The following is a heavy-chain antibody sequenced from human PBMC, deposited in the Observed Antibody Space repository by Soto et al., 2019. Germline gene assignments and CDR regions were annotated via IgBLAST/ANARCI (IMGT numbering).Heavy chain of an antibody. CDR2: ISSNSINT. Sequence: PGGSLRLSCAASGITFSDYYMSWIRQAPGKGLEWVSYISSNSINTNYADSVKGRFTISRDNAKNSLYLQINSLRAEDTAMYYCATFPRYGDDSEYLQYWGQGTLVTVSS. V-gene: IGHV3-11*03. CDR3: ATFPRYGDDSEYLQY. J-gene: IGHJ1*01. CDR1: GITFSDYY. D-gene: IGHD4-17*01.